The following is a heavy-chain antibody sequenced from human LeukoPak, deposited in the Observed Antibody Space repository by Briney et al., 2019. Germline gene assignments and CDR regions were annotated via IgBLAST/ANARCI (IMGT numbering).Heavy chain of an antibody. Sequence: GGSLRLSCAASGFSFSSYWMHWVRQAPGKGLVGVSRINNDGRSTNYADSVKGRFTISRDNAKNTLYLQMNSLRAEDTAVYYCARVRWGGLYYFDYWGQGTLVTVSS. D-gene: IGHD3-16*01. CDR1: GFSFSSYW. J-gene: IGHJ4*02. CDR2: INNDGRST. V-gene: IGHV3-74*01. CDR3: ARVRWGGLYYFDY.